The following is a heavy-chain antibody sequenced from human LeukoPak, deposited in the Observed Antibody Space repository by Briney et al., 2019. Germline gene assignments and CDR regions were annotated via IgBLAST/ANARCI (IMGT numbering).Heavy chain of an antibody. CDR3: ARNAVVPAAIRGAYFDY. J-gene: IGHJ4*02. V-gene: IGHV4-34*01. CDR2: INHSGST. D-gene: IGHD2-2*01. Sequence: PSETLSLTCAVYGGSFSGYYWSWIRQPPGKGLEWIGEINHSGSTNYNPSLKSRVTISVDTSKNQFSLKLSSVTAADTAVYYCARNAVVPAAIRGAYFDYWGQGTLVTVSS. CDR1: GGSFSGYY.